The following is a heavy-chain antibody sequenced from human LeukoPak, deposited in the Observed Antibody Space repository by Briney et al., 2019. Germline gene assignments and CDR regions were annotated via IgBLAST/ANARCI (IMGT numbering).Heavy chain of an antibody. J-gene: IGHJ5*02. CDR2: ISGSGGST. CDR3: AKDRPDRITIFGVVLRTVNWFHP. D-gene: IGHD3-3*01. Sequence: GGSLRLSCAASGFTFSSYSMSWVRQAPGKGLEWVSAISGSGGSTYYADSVKGRFTISRDNSKNTLYLQMNSLRAEDTAVYYCAKDRPDRITIFGVVLRTVNWFHPWGQGTLVTVSS. CDR1: GFTFSSYS. V-gene: IGHV3-23*01.